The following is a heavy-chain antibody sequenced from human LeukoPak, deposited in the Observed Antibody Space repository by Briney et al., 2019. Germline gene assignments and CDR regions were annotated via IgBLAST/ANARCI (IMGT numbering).Heavy chain of an antibody. CDR1: GYPFTSYR. CDR2: ISAYKGTT. V-gene: IGHV1-18*01. D-gene: IGHD2-15*01. Sequence: ASVKVSCKASGYPFTSYRITWVRQAPGQGLEWMGWISAYKGTTNYAPKLQGRVTMTTDTSTSTAYMELRSLRSDDTAVYYCARDLPLTYCSGGSCYAPYYYYYGMDVWGQGTTVTVSS. CDR3: ARDLPLTYCSGGSCYAPYYYYYGMDV. J-gene: IGHJ6*02.